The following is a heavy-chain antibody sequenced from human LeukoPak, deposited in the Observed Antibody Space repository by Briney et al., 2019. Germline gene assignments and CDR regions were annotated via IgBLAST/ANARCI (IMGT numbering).Heavy chain of an antibody. D-gene: IGHD3-22*01. J-gene: IGHJ4*02. CDR3: TKDRPNYYGSNGHYYRQNGDF. Sequence: TGGSLRLSCAASGLTFSSNATSWVRQAPGKGLEWVSGISGSGASTYYADSVKGRFTISRDNSKNTLYLQMNSLRAEDTAKYYCTKDRPNYYGSNGHYYRQNGDFWGQGTLVTVSS. V-gene: IGHV3-23*01. CDR1: GLTFSSNA. CDR2: ISGSGAST.